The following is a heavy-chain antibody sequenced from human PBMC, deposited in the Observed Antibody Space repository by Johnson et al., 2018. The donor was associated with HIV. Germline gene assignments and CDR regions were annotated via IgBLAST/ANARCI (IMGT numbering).Heavy chain of an antibody. D-gene: IGHD2-21*01. J-gene: IGHJ3*02. CDR2: ISGSGDST. V-gene: IGHV3-23*04. Sequence: VQLVESGGGLVQPGGSLRLSCAASRFTFSSYAMSWVRQAPGKGLEWVSAISGSGDSTYYADSVKGRFTISRDNSKNTLYLQMNSLRAEDTAVYYCAKGEGYCGGDCLDAFDIWCQGTMVTVSS. CDR1: RFTFSSYA. CDR3: AKGEGYCGGDCLDAFDI.